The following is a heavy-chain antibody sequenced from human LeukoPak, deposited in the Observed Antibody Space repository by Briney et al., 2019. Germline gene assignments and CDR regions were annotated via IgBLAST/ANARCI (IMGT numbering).Heavy chain of an antibody. CDR1: GGSISSGDYY. CDR2: IFYSGRT. V-gene: IGHV4-30-4*01. D-gene: IGHD2-15*01. CDR3: AREVVV. J-gene: IGHJ4*02. Sequence: KPSETLSLTCTVSGGSISSGDYYWSWLRQPPGKGLEWIGYIFYSGRTYYNPSLKSRVTISVDTSKNQFSLKLTSVTAADTAVYFCAREVVVWGQGTLVSVSS.